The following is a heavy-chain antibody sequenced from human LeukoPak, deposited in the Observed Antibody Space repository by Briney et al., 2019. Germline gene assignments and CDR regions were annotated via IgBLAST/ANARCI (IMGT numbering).Heavy chain of an antibody. V-gene: IGHV4-30-4*08. Sequence: SETLSLTCTVSGGSISSANHFCSWVRQSPGEGLEWIGYIHYDGRAHYNPSLKSRVSMSLDMSKNQFSLSLSSVTAADTAIYYCAREVITPGDSDGFDLWGQGTMVSVSS. J-gene: IGHJ3*01. CDR1: GGSISSANHF. CDR2: IHYDGRA. D-gene: IGHD2-2*01. CDR3: AREVITPGDSDGFDL.